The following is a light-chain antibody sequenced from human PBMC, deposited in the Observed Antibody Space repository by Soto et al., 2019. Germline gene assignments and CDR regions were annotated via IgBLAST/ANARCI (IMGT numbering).Light chain of an antibody. Sequence: DVVLTQSPASLPVTLGQPASISCRSSQSLESTDGITYLNWFQQRPGQSPRRLVYKVSQRDSGVSDRFSGSGSGTEFTLKISGVESDDVGVYYCMQVTQWPPTLGQGTRLEIK. J-gene: IGKJ5*01. V-gene: IGKV2-30*01. CDR1: QSLESTDGITY. CDR3: MQVTQWPPT. CDR2: KVS.